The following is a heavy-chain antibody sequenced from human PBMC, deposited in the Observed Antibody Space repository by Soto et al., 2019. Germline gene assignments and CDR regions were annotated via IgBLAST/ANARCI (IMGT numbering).Heavy chain of an antibody. CDR3: SKDADYGGMGHSYYYYGMDV. CDR2: ISYDGRNE. CDR1: GFTFSSYA. D-gene: IGHD4-17*01. V-gene: IGHV3-30*18. J-gene: IGHJ6*02. Sequence: GGSLRLSCAASGFTFSSYAMHWVRQAPGKGLEWVAVISYDGRNEYYADSVKGRFTISRDSSKNTLYLQMNSLRSEDTAVYYGSKDADYGGMGHSYYYYGMDVWGQGTTVTAS.